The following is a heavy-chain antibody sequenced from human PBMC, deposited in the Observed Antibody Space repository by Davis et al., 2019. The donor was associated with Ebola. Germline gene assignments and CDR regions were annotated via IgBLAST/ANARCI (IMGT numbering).Heavy chain of an antibody. V-gene: IGHV4-59*01. D-gene: IGHD3-10*01. CDR3: ARDGYYYGSGSYFAPWYGQTPPYYYYGMDV. J-gene: IGHJ6*02. Sequence: PSETLSLTCTVSGGSISSYYWSWIRQPPGKGLEWIGYIYYSGSTNYNPSLKSRVTISVDTSKNQFSLKLSSVTAADTAVYYCARDGYYYGSGSYFAPWYGQTPPYYYYGMDVWGQGTTVTVSS. CDR1: GGSISSYY. CDR2: IYYSGST.